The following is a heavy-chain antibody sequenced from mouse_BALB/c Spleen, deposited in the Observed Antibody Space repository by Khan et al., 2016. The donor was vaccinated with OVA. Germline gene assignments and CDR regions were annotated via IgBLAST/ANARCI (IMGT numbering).Heavy chain of an antibody. J-gene: IGHJ4*01. CDR1: GFPLTSYG. D-gene: IGHD2-10*01. CDR2: IWSDGST. Sequence: QVQLKESGPGLVAPSQSLSITCTISGFPLTSYGVHWVRQPPGKGLEWLVVIWSDGSTTYNSALKSRLTISKDNSKNQVFLKMNSLQTDDTAVYFCARQPYYHYNIMDYWGQGTSVTVSS. CDR3: ARQPYYHYNIMDY. V-gene: IGHV2-6-1*01.